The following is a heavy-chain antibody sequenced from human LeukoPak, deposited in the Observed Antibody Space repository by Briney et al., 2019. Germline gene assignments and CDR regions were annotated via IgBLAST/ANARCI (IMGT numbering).Heavy chain of an antibody. J-gene: IGHJ4*02. CDR1: GYSISSGYY. D-gene: IGHD3-3*01. CDR2: IYHSGST. V-gene: IGHV4-38-2*01. Sequence: AETLSLTCAVSGYSISSGYYWGWIRQPPGQGLEWIGSIYHSGSTYYSPSLKSRVTISVDTSKNQFSLKLRSVTAADTLVYYCARQAPYDFWSGYHYYFDYWGQGTLVTVSS. CDR3: ARQAPYDFWSGYHYYFDY.